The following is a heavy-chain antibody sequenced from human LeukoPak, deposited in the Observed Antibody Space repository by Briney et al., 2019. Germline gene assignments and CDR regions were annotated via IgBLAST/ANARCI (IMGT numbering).Heavy chain of an antibody. D-gene: IGHD3-22*01. CDR2: IYYSGST. J-gene: IGHJ4*02. CDR1: GGSINSYY. Sequence: PSETLSLTCTVSGGSINSYYWSWLRQPPGKELEWIGFIYYSGSTNYNPSLKSRVTISEDTSKNQFSLKLSSVTAADTAVYFCARAEVTFYYGTSGYYFDYWGRGTLVTVSS. CDR3: ARAEVTFYYGTSGYYFDY. V-gene: IGHV4-59*01.